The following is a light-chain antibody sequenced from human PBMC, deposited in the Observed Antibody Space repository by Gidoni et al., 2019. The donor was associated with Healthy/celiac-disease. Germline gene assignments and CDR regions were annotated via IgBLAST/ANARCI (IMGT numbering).Light chain of an antibody. J-gene: IGLJ3*02. CDR2: EVS. CDR1: SSDVGGYNY. Sequence: LTQPASVSGSPGQSITISCTGTSSDVGGYNYVSWYQQHPGKAPKLMIYEVSNRPSGVSNRFSGSKSGNTASLTISGLQAEDEADYYCSSYTSSSTRVFGGGTKLTVL. V-gene: IGLV2-14*01. CDR3: SSYTSSSTRV.